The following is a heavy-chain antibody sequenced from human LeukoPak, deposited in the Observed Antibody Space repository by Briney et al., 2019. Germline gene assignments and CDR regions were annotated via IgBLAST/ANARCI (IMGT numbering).Heavy chain of an antibody. Sequence: GGSLRLSCAASGFSFSSYEMNWVRQAPGKGLEWVSHISSDGHVETYVDSVRGRFAMSRDNAKNFLFLQMNGLRAEDTAVYYCARDTLNGPFVISLDYWGQGALVTVPS. D-gene: IGHD3-9*01. J-gene: IGHJ4*02. CDR3: ARDTLNGPFVISLDY. V-gene: IGHV3-48*03. CDR2: ISSDGHVE. CDR1: GFSFSSYE.